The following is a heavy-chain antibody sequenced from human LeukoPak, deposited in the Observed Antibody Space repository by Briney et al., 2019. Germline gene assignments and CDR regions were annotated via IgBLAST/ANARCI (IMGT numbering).Heavy chain of an antibody. CDR3: ARESVVRYYDSSGYYLDY. V-gene: IGHV4-38-2*02. J-gene: IGHJ4*02. D-gene: IGHD3-22*01. CDR2: IYHSGST. Sequence: PSETLSLTCTVSGYSISSGHYWGWIRQPPGKGLEWIGSIYHSGSTYYNPSLKSRVTISVDTSKNQFSLKLSSVTAADTAVYYCARESVVRYYDSSGYYLDYWGQGTLVTVSS. CDR1: GYSISSGHY.